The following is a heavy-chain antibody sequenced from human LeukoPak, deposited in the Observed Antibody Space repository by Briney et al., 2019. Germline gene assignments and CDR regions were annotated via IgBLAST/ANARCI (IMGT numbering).Heavy chain of an antibody. CDR1: GSTFSNYE. CDR2: ISFDGSNK. V-gene: IGHV3-30-3*01. D-gene: IGHD6-19*01. CDR3: ARQVAGLDY. Sequence: PGGSLRLSCAVPGSTFSNYEINWVRQAPGKGLEWVAFISFDGSNKYYADSVKGRFTISRDNSKNTLYLQMNSLRAEDTAVYYCARQVAGLDYWGQGTLVTVSS. J-gene: IGHJ4*02.